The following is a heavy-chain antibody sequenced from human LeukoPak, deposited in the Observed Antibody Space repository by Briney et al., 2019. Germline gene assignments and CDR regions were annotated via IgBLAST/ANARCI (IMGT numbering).Heavy chain of an antibody. V-gene: IGHV4-34*01. CDR2: INHSGST. Sequence: PSETLSLTCAVYGGSFSGYYWSWIRQPPGKGLEWIGEINHSGSTNYNPSLKSRVTISVDTSKNQFSLKLSSVTAADTAVYYCARVVNIAASHFDYWGQGTLVTVSS. J-gene: IGHJ4*02. D-gene: IGHD6-13*01. CDR3: ARVVNIAASHFDY. CDR1: GGSFSGYY.